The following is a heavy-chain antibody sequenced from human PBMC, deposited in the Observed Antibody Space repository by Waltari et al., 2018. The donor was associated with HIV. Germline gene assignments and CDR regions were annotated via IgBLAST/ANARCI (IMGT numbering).Heavy chain of an antibody. Sequence: EVQLVGLGGRWVQPGGSLSLSCAACGVTLGSDSMKWVRQAPGKGLEWVSYISSSSSTIYYADAVKGRFTISRDNAKNSLYLQMNSLRAEDTAVYYCARDTPYNWNYPGGYFDYWGQGTLVTVSS. CDR2: ISSSSSTI. CDR3: ARDTPYNWNYPGGYFDY. J-gene: IGHJ4*02. D-gene: IGHD1-7*01. V-gene: IGHV3-48*04. CDR1: GVTLGSDS.